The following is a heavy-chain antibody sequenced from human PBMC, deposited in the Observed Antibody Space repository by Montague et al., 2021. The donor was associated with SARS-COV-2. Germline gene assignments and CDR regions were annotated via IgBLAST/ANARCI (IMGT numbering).Heavy chain of an antibody. Sequence: SLRLSCAASGFTFSSYSMNWVRQTPGKGLEWVSYVSSSSSTIYYADSVKGRFTISRDNAKNSLYLQMNSLRDEDTAVYYCARGQVLWFGEHVVWGQGTLVTVSS. D-gene: IGHD3-10*01. CDR2: VSSSSSTI. V-gene: IGHV3-48*02. J-gene: IGHJ4*02. CDR3: ARGQVLWFGEHVV. CDR1: GFTFSSYS.